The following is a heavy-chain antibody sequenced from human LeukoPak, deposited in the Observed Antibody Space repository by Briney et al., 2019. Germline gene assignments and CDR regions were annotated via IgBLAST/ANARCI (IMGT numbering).Heavy chain of an antibody. CDR1: GFTFSSYG. CDR3: AKQGPARIPIVVVTAMAH. D-gene: IGHD2-21*02. CDR2: IWYDGSNK. J-gene: IGHJ4*02. Sequence: PGRSLRLSCAASGFTFSSYGMHWVRQAPGKGLEWVAVIWYDGSNKYYADSVKGRFTISRDNSKNTLYLQMNSLRAEDTAVYYCAKQGPARIPIVVVTAMAHWGQGTLVTVSS. V-gene: IGHV3-33*06.